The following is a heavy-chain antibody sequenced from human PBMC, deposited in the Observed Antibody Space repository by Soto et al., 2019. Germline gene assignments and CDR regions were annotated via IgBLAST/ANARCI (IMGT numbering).Heavy chain of an antibody. CDR3: ARHTSGWHYYDY. D-gene: IGHD6-19*01. CDR2: ISGSSRYT. CDR1: GFNFSDHY. Sequence: QVQLVESGGGLVKPGGSLRLSCAASGFNFSDHYMNWVRQAPGKGLEWVSYISGSSRYTNFADSVKGRFTISRDNAKNSLYLQMNSLRVEDMAVYYCARHTSGWHYYDYWGQGTPVTVSS. V-gene: IGHV3-11*06. J-gene: IGHJ4*02.